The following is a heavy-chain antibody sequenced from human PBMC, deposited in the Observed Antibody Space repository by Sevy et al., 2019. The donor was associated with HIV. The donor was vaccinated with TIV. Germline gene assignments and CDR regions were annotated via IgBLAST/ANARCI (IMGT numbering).Heavy chain of an antibody. Sequence: GGSLRLSCAASGFSFSKYGMHWVRQAPGKGLEWVAVISSDGSDRDYADSVKGRFTISRDNSKDTVYLQMNSLRADDTAVYFCVNSWGRCGGSSWIYYYYGMDVWGQGTTVTVSS. CDR1: GFSFSKYG. J-gene: IGHJ6*02. V-gene: IGHV3-30*03. D-gene: IGHD6-13*01. CDR2: ISSDGSDR. CDR3: VNSWGRCGGSSWIYYYYGMDV.